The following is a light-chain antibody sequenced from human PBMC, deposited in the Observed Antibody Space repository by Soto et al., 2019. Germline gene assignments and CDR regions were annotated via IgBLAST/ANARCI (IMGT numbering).Light chain of an antibody. V-gene: IGKV1-5*03. J-gene: IGKJ1*01. Sequence: DLQMTQSPSTLSASVGDRVTIACRASQSIGNSLAWYQQKARKAPKLLIYEASNLESGLPSRFSGSVSGTEFTLTISSLQPDDFATYSCQQYRHMRTFGQGTKVEI. CDR3: QQYRHMRT. CDR2: EAS. CDR1: QSIGNS.